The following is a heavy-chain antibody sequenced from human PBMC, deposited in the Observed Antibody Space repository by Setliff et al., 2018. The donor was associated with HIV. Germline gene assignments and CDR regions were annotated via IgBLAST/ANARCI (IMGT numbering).Heavy chain of an antibody. CDR1: GGSISSSSYY. CDR3: ARLRITMIMMLNYFDY. J-gene: IGHJ4*02. Sequence: LSLTCTVSGGSISSSSYYWGWIRQPPGKGLEWIGNIYYSGSTYYNPSLKSRVTMSADESKNQFSLKLNSVTAADTAVYFCARLRITMIMMLNYFDYWGQGTLVTVSS. V-gene: IGHV4-39*07. CDR2: IYYSGST. D-gene: IGHD3-22*01.